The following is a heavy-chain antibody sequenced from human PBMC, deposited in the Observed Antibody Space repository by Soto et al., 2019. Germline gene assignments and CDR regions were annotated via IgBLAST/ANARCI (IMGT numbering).Heavy chain of an antibody. Sequence: QTGGSLRLSCAASGFTFSSYEMNWVRQAPGKGLEWVSYISSSGSTIYYADSVKGRFTISRDNAKNSLYLQMNSLRAEDTAVYYCARAKRYCSSTSCLGLDPWGQGTLVTVSS. D-gene: IGHD2-2*01. CDR1: GFTFSSYE. CDR2: ISSSGSTI. J-gene: IGHJ5*02. V-gene: IGHV3-48*03. CDR3: ARAKRYCSSTSCLGLDP.